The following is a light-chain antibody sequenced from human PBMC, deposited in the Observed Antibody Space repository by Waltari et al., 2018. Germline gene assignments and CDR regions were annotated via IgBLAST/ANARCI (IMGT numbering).Light chain of an antibody. Sequence: VIWMTQSPSLLSASPGDRVTITCRMSQGISTYLAWYQQKPGRAPDLLIYGASILHSGVPSRFSGSGSGTDFTLTISNLQSEDFAVYYCQQYNHWPPYTFGQGTKLEIE. CDR3: QQYNHWPPYT. V-gene: IGKV1D-8*01. CDR2: GAS. J-gene: IGKJ2*01. CDR1: QGISTY.